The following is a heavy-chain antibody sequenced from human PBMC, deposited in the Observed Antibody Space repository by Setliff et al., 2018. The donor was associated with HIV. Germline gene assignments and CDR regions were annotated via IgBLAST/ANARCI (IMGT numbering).Heavy chain of an antibody. Sequence: QSGGSLRLSCAASGFIFGNFGLHWVRQAPGEGLEWVTFIRYDGSEKFYADSVRGRFTISRDNSKNKLYLQMNSLRIEDTAIYYCVKGDNFWTGYSTYFEFDPWGQGTLVTVSS. CDR1: GFIFGNFG. J-gene: IGHJ5*02. V-gene: IGHV3-30*02. CDR3: VKGDNFWTGYSTYFEFDP. D-gene: IGHD3-3*01. CDR2: IRYDGSEK.